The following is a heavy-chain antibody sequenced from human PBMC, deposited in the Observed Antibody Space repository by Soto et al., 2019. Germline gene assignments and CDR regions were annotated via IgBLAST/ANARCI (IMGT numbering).Heavy chain of an antibody. CDR2: IIPISDTT. D-gene: IGHD2-2*01. CDR3: ARSQGSSTSLEIYYYYYYGMDV. J-gene: IGHJ6*02. Sequence: QVQLVQSGAEVKKPGSSVKVSCKASGGTFSSYAISWVRQAPGQGLEWMGGIIPISDTTNYAQKFQGRVTSTADESTSTAYMERSSLSSEDTAVYYCARSQGSSTSLEIYYYYYYGMDVWGPGTRVTVSS. CDR1: GGTFSSYA. V-gene: IGHV1-69*01.